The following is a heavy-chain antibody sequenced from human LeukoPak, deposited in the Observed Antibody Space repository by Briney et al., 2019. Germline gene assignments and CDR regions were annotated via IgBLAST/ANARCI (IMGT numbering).Heavy chain of an antibody. CDR2: IYTSGST. V-gene: IGHV4-4*07. CDR1: GGSISSYY. Sequence: PSETLSLTCTASGGSISSYYWSWIRQPAGKGLEWIGRIYTSGSTNYNPSLKSRVTMSVDTSKNQFSLKLSSVTAADTAVYYCARSAYGSGSYYIDYWGQGTLVTVSS. D-gene: IGHD3-10*01. J-gene: IGHJ4*02. CDR3: ARSAYGSGSYYIDY.